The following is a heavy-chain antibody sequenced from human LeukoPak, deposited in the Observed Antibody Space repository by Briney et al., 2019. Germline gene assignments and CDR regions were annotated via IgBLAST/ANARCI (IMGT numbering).Heavy chain of an antibody. CDR3: TRDHMLRSAAGTLDF. CDR2: ISAYNGYT. CDR1: GYTFTRYG. V-gene: IGHV1-18*01. Sequence: ASVKVSCKASGYTFTRYGITWVRQAPGQGLEWMAWISAYNGYTNYAEKFQGRVTMTTDTSTSTAFMELRGPRSDDTAVYYCTRDHMLRSAAGTLDFWGQGTLVTVSS. D-gene: IGHD6-13*01. J-gene: IGHJ4*02.